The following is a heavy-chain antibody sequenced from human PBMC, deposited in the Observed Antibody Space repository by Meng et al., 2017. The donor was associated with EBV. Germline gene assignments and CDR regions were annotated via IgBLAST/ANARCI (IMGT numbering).Heavy chain of an antibody. V-gene: IGHV4-39*01. J-gene: IGHJ4*02. Sequence: QLQLQESGPVQVKPSEALSLTCTVSGDSISSFYSLAWLRQPPGRGLEWIGSAHYSGRPYYSPSLRSRVTVSIDTSKNQFSLRLTSVTAADTALYYCARPFPSIVSPRLDPFGDWGQGALGTVSS. CDR1: GDSISSFYS. D-gene: IGHD5/OR15-5a*01. CDR2: AHYSGRP. CDR3: ARPFPSIVSPRLDPFGD.